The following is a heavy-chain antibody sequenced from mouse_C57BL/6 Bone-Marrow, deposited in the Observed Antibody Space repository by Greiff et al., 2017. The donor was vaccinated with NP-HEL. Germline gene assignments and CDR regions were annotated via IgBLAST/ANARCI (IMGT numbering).Heavy chain of an antibody. CDR1: GYTFTTYW. V-gene: IGHV1-50*01. Sequence: QVQLQQPGAELVKPGASVKLSCKASGYTFTTYWMQWVEQRPGQGLEWIGEIDPSDRYTNYNQKFKGKATLTVDTSSSTANMQLSSLTSEDSAVYYCARKAYYGRSYEFAYWGQGTLVTVSA. J-gene: IGHJ3*01. CDR2: IDPSDRYT. D-gene: IGHD1-1*01. CDR3: ARKAYYGRSYEFAY.